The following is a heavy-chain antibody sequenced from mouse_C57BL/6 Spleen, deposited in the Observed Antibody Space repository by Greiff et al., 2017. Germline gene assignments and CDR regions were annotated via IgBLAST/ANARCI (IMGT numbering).Heavy chain of an antibody. CDR3: ARQGYSGAMDC. V-gene: IGHV1-54*01. CDR2: INPGSGGT. J-gene: IGHJ4*01. D-gene: IGHD2-14*01. CDR1: GYAFTNYL. Sequence: QVQLQQSGAELVRPGTSVKVSCKASGYAFTNYLLEWVKQRPGQGLEWIGVINPGSGGTNYNEKFKGKATLTADKASSPAYMQRSSLTSEDSAVYFCARQGYSGAMDCWGQGTSVTVSS.